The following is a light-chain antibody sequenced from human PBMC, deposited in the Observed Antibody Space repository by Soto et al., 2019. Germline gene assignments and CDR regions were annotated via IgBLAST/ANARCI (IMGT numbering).Light chain of an antibody. CDR2: DAY. J-gene: IGKJ1*01. CDR1: QSISNW. CDR3: QQYNSKSWT. Sequence: DIPMTQSPSTLSASVGDRVTISCRASQSISNWLAWYQQKPGKAPKLLIYDAYSLESGVPSRFSGSGSGADFTVTISSLQPDDFATYYCQQYNSKSWTFGQGTKVEIK. V-gene: IGKV1-5*01.